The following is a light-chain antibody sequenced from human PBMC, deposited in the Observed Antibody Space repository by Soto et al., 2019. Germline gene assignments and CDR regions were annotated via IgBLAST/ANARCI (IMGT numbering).Light chain of an antibody. J-gene: IGLJ1*01. V-gene: IGLV2-14*01. CDR3: SSYTSSSTYV. CDR1: SSGVGGYNY. Sequence: QSALTQPASVSGSPGRSITISCTGTSSGVGGYNYVSWYQQHPGKAPKLMIYDVSNRPSGVSNRFSGSKSGNTASLTISGLQAEDEADYYCSSYTSSSTYVFGTGTKVTVL. CDR2: DVS.